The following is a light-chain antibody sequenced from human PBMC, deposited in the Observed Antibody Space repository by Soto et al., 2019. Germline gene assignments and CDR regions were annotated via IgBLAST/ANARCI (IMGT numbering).Light chain of an antibody. CDR3: QHYNSYSEA. V-gene: IGKV1-5*03. J-gene: IGKJ1*01. CDR2: KAS. Sequence: DIQMTQSPCTLSASVADRVTITCRASQTISSWLAWYQQKPGKAPKLLIYKASTLKSGVPSRFSGSGSGTEFTLTISSLQPDDFATYYCQHYNSYSEAFGQGTKV. CDR1: QTISSW.